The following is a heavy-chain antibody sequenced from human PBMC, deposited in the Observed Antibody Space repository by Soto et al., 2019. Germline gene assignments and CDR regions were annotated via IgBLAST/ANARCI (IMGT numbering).Heavy chain of an antibody. V-gene: IGHV5-10-1*01. CDR1: GYSFTAYW. CDR3: TWRGISSVYHFHH. D-gene: IGHD2-2*01. CDR2: IDPSDSYV. Sequence: GESLKISCQASGYSFTAYWITWVRQMPGKGLEWMATIDPSDSYVDYSPSFRGHVTFSVDRSITTVYLQWNSLKASDSAMYFCTWRGISSVYHFHHWGQGALVTVSS. J-gene: IGHJ4*02.